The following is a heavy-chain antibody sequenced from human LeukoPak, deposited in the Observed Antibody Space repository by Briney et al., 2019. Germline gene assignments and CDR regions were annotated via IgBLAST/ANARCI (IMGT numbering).Heavy chain of an antibody. CDR2: INAGNGNT. J-gene: IGHJ4*02. V-gene: IGHV1-3*01. CDR3: ARGSYFYGSGSFMGSDY. CDR1: GYTFTSYG. Sequence: GASVTVSCTASGYTFTSYGISWVRQAPGQRLEWMGWINAGNGNTEYSQNLQDRVTITRDTSATTAYMELSSLRSEDTAVYYCARGSYFYGSGSFMGSDYWGQGTLVTVSS. D-gene: IGHD3-10*01.